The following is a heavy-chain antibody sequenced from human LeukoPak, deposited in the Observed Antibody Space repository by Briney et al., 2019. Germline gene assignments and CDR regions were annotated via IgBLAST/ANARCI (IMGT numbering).Heavy chain of an antibody. CDR1: GGSISSGGYS. CDR2: IYHSGST. J-gene: IGHJ6*02. CDR3: ARLHYYDSSGTRYYYYGMDV. Sequence: SETLSLTCAVSGGSISSGGYSWSWIRQPPGKGLEWIGYIYHSGSTYYNPSLKSRVTISVDTSKNQFSLKLSSVTAADTAVYYCARLHYYDSSGTRYYYYGMDVWGQGTTVTVSS. D-gene: IGHD3-22*01. V-gene: IGHV4-30-2*01.